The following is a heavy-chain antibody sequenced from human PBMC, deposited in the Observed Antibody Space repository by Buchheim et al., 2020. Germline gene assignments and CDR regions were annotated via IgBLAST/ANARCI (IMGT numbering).Heavy chain of an antibody. CDR2: MNPSSGNT. V-gene: IGHV1-8*01. CDR3: ARARGPRWFDP. J-gene: IGHJ5*02. CDR1: GYTFTNYD. Sequence: QVQLVQSGAEVKKPGVSVKVSCKASGYTFTNYDINWVRQATGQGLEWMGWMNPSSGNTGHAQNFQGRITMTRNTSISTAYMELSSLRSDDTAVYYCARARGPRWFDPWGQGTL.